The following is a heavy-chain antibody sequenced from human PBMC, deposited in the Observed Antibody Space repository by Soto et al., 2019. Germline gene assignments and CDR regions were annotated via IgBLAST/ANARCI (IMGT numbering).Heavy chain of an antibody. Sequence: SVPTLVNPTETLTLTCTFSGSSLNDARLGVSWIRQPPGRALEWLAHIFSNDEKSYSTSLYNRLTISKDTSKSQVVLTMTNMGPVDTATYFCARIQDYVWGSYPYDVWGQGSLVTVSS. D-gene: IGHD3-16*02. CDR1: GSSLNDARLG. CDR3: ARIQDYVWGSYPYDV. J-gene: IGHJ4*02. CDR2: IFSNDEK. V-gene: IGHV2-26*01.